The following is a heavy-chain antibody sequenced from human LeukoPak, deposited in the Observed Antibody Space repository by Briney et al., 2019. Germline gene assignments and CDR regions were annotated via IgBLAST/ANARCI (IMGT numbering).Heavy chain of an antibody. J-gene: IGHJ1*01. V-gene: IGHV1-69*01. CDR3: ARGYCSSTSCWAPTLPGEYFQH. D-gene: IGHD2-2*01. CDR1: GGAFSSYA. CDR2: IIPIFGTA. Sequence: SVKVSCKASGGAFSSYAISWVRQAPGQGLEWMGGIIPIFGTANYAQKFQGRVTITADESTSTAYMELSSLRSEDTAVYYCARGYCSSTSCWAPTLPGEYFQHWGQGTLVTVSP.